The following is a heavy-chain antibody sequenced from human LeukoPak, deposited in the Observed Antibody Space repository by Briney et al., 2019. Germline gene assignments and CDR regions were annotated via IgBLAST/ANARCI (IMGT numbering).Heavy chain of an antibody. D-gene: IGHD3-10*01. CDR3: AKSGGYYYYMDV. CDR1: GFTFSTYG. V-gene: IGHV3-30*02. J-gene: IGHJ6*03. Sequence: GGSLRLSCAASGFTFSTYGMYWVLQAPGKGLEWVAFIRYDASNKYYADSVKGRFTISRDNSKNTLYLQMNSLRAEDTALYYCAKSGGYYYYMDVWGKGTTVTVSS. CDR2: IRYDASNK.